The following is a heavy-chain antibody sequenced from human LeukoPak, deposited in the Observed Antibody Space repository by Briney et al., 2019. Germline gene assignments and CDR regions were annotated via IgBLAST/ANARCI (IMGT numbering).Heavy chain of an antibody. CDR2: RTPNSGNT. V-gene: IGHV1-8*03. Sequence: GASVKVSCKASGYTFTSYDINWVRHATGQGLEWMGWRTPNSGNTGYAQQFQGRVTITRNTSISTAYMELSSLRSEDTAVYYCARGRRYCTNGVCYTTFDYWGQGTLVTVSS. D-gene: IGHD2-8*01. J-gene: IGHJ4*02. CDR3: ARGRRYCTNGVCYTTFDY. CDR1: GYTFTSYD.